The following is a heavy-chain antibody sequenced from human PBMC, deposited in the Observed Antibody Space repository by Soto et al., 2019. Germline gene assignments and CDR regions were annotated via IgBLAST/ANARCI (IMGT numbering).Heavy chain of an antibody. J-gene: IGHJ4*02. V-gene: IGHV1-8*01. CDR1: GYTFTSYD. D-gene: IGHD3-9*01. CDR2: MNPNSGNT. Sequence: ASVKVSCKASGYTFTSYDMNWVRQATGQGLEWMGYMNPNSGNTGYAQKFQGRVTMTRDTSTSTAYMELSSLRSDDTAVYYCARDHLPPYYDILTGYYPGGFDYWGQGTLVTVSS. CDR3: ARDHLPPYYDILTGYYPGGFDY.